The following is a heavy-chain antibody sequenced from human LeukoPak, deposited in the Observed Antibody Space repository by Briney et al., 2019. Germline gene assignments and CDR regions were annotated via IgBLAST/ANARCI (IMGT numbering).Heavy chain of an antibody. CDR3: AGGELFHDRFDY. V-gene: IGHV4-59*01. CDR1: GGSISSYY. D-gene: IGHD3-10*01. Sequence: SSETLSLTCTVSGGSISSYYWSWIRQPPGKGLEWIGYIYYSGSTNYNPSLKSRVTISVDTSKNQFSLKLSSVTAADTAVYYCAGGELFHDRFDYWGQGTLVTVSS. CDR2: IYYSGST. J-gene: IGHJ4*02.